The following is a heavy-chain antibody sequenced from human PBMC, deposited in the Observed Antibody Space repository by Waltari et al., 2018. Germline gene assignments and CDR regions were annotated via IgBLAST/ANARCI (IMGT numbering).Heavy chain of an antibody. J-gene: IGHJ4*02. D-gene: IGHD2-15*01. CDR1: GGSIGNYS. V-gene: IGHV4-59*13. Sequence: QVLLQESGPGLVKPSETLSPTLTVSGGSIGNYSWPWIRQPPGKGLEWIGYVHNSGATHYNPSLESRVAISIDMSKNQVSLNLKSVAAADTAVYFCARDAGYCDTSRCTDYLDHWGQGRLVIVSS. CDR3: ARDAGYCDTSRCTDYLDH. CDR2: VHNSGAT.